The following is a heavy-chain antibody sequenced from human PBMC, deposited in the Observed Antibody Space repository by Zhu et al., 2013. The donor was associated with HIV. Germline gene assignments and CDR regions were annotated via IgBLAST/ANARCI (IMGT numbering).Heavy chain of an antibody. V-gene: IGHV1-69*01. CDR3: ARGITMIVVVNYYYYGMDV. CDR1: GGTFSSYA. D-gene: IGHD3-22*01. J-gene: IGHJ6*02. CDR2: IIPIFGTA. Sequence: QVQLVQSGAEVKKPGSSVKVSCKASGGTFSSYAISWVRQAPGQGLEWMGGIIPIFGTANYAQKFQGRVTITADESTSTAYMELSSLRSEDTAVYYCARGITMIVVVNYYYYGMDVWGQGTTVTVSS.